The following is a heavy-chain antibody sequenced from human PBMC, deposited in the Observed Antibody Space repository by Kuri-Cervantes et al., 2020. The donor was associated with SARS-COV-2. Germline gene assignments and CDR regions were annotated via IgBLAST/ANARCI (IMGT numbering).Heavy chain of an antibody. CDR1: GFTFSSYG. D-gene: IGHD6-19*01. J-gene: IGHJ5*02. V-gene: IGHV3-30*18. Sequence: GESLKISCAASGFTFSSYGMHWVRQAPGKGLEWVSVISYDGSNKYYADSVKGRFTISRHNSKNTLYLQMNSLRAEDTAVYYCAKSSGTADGGFDPWGQGTLVTVSS. CDR3: AKSSGTADGGFDP. CDR2: ISYDGSNK.